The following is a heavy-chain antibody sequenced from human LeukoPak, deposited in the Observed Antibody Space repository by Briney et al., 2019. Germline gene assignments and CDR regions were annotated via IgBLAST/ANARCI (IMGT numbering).Heavy chain of an antibody. CDR2: ISAYNGNT. CDR1: GYTFTSYG. Sequence: ASVKVSCKASGYTFTSYGISWVRQAPGQGLEWMGWISAYNGNTNYAQKLQGRVTMTTDTSTSTAYMELRSLRSDDTAVYYCARDPYCGGDCSSNFDYWGQGTLVTVSS. D-gene: IGHD2-21*02. J-gene: IGHJ4*02. V-gene: IGHV1-18*01. CDR3: ARDPYCGGDCSSNFDY.